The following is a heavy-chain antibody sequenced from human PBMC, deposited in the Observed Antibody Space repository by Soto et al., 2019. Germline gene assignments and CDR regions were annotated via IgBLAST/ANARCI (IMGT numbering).Heavy chain of an antibody. J-gene: IGHJ6*02. CDR1: GYTFTSYG. CDR2: ISAYNGNT. Sequence: ASVKVSCKASGYTFTSYGISWVRQAPGQGLEWMGWISAYNGNTNYAQKLQGRVTMTTDTSTSTAFMELRSLRSDDTAVYYCARSGGDDYGDLYYYYYGMDVWGQGTTVTVSS. CDR3: ARSGGDDYGDLYYYYYGMDV. V-gene: IGHV1-18*01. D-gene: IGHD4-17*01.